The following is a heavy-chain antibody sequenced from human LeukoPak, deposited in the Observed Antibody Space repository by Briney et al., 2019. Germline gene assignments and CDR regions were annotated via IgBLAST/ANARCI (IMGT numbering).Heavy chain of an antibody. D-gene: IGHD3-10*01. CDR1: GGSISSGGYY. Sequence: SSETLSLTCTVSGGSISSGGYYWSWIRQPPGKGLEWIGYIYHSGSTYYNPSLKSRVTISEDRSKNQFSLKLSSVTAADTAVYYCARARQSDGDHDAFDIWGQGTMVTVSS. J-gene: IGHJ3*02. CDR2: IYHSGST. CDR3: ARARQSDGDHDAFDI. V-gene: IGHV4-30-2*01.